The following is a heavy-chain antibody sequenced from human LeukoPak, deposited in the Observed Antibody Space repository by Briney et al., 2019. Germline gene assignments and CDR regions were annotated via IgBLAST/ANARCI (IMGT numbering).Heavy chain of an antibody. CDR2: IKPDGSEK. D-gene: IGHD4-17*01. Sequence: GGSLRLSCAASGITFKTYWMNWVRQAPGKGLEWVANIKPDGSEKYYVDSVKGRFTISRDNAKNSLYLQMNSLTVEDTAVYYCGRGNDCGDPYPNDYWGQGTLVSVSS. CDR1: GITFKTYW. V-gene: IGHV3-7*03. J-gene: IGHJ4*02. CDR3: GRGNDCGDPYPNDY.